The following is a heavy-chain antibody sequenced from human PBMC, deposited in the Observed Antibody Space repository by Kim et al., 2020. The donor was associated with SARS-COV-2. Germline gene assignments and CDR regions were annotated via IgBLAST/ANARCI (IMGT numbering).Heavy chain of an antibody. CDR3: ARAVVAGYFDY. J-gene: IGHJ4*02. V-gene: IGHV4-34*01. Sequence: ETLSLTCAVYGGSFSGYYWSWIRQPPGKGLEWIGEINHSGSTNYNPSPKSRVTISVDTSKNQFSLKLSSVTAADTAVYYCARAVVAGYFDYWGQGTLVTVSS. CDR2: INHSGST. CDR1: GGSFSGYY. D-gene: IGHD2-15*01.